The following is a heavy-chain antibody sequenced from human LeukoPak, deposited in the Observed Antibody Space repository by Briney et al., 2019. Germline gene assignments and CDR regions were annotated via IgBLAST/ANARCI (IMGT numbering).Heavy chain of an antibody. Sequence: GGSLRLSCAASGFTFSSYAMSWVRQAPGKGLEWVSAISGGGGSTYYADSVKGRFTISRDNSKNTLYLQMNSLRAEDTAVYYCAKGDYYDSSLSSFDYWGQGTLVTVSS. J-gene: IGHJ4*02. D-gene: IGHD3-22*01. V-gene: IGHV3-23*01. CDR3: AKGDYYDSSLSSFDY. CDR1: GFTFSSYA. CDR2: ISGGGGST.